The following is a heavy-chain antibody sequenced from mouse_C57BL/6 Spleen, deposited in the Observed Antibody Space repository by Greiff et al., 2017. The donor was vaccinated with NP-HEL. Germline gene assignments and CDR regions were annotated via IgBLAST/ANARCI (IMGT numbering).Heavy chain of an antibody. J-gene: IGHJ2*01. CDR3: ARSSIYDGYYNFDY. CDR2: IDPSDSYT. Sequence: QVQLQQPGAELVMPGASVKLSCKASGYTFTSYWMHWVKQRPGQGLEWIGEIDPSDSYTNYNQKFKGKSTLTVDKSSSTAYMQLSSLTSEDSAAYYCARSSIYDGYYNFDYWGQGTTLTVSS. CDR1: GYTFTSYW. D-gene: IGHD2-3*01. V-gene: IGHV1-69*01.